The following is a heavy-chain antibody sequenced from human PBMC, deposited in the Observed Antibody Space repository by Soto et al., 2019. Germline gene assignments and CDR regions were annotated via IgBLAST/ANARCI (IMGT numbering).Heavy chain of an antibody. D-gene: IGHD4-17*01. V-gene: IGHV4-39*01. Sequence: PSETLSLTCTVSGGSISSSSYYWGWIRQPPGKGLEWIGSIYYSGSTYYNPSLKSRVTISVDTTKNQFSLKLSSVTAADTAVYYCARHEYVYGDYRDDYWGQGTXVTVSS. CDR2: IYYSGST. CDR1: GGSISSSSYY. J-gene: IGHJ4*02. CDR3: ARHEYVYGDYRDDY.